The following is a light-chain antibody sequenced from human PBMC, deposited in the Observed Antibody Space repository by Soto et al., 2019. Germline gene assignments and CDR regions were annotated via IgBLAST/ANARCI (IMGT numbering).Light chain of an antibody. CDR3: QQYNNWWT. J-gene: IGKJ1*01. CDR2: GAS. CDR1: QSISNW. Sequence: IHMTQSPSTLSASLGDRGTITCRASQSISNWLAWYHQKPGKAPKLLIYGASTRATGIPARFSGSGSGTEFTLTISSLQSEDFAVYYCQQYNNWWTFGQGTKVDIK. V-gene: IGKV1-5*01.